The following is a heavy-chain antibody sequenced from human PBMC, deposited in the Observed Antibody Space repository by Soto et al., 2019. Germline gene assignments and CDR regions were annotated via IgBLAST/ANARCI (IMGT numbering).Heavy chain of an antibody. CDR3: AKSPEPYGSGTRFFDY. Sequence: EVQLLESGGGSVQPGGSLRLSCAASGFTFNNYAMSWVRQGPGKGLEWVSSISAGGGTTFYADSVKGRFTISRDKSKNTLYLHINGLRTEDTAIYYCAKSPEPYGSGTRFFDYWGPGSLIAVSS. CDR2: ISAGGGTT. V-gene: IGHV3-23*01. CDR1: GFTFNNYA. J-gene: IGHJ4*02. D-gene: IGHD3-10*01.